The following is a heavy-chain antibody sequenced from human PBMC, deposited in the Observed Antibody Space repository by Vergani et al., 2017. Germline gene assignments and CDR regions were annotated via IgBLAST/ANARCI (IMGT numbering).Heavy chain of an antibody. Sequence: EGQLVESGGDWVQRGGSLRLSCAASGFISSSYWMSWVRQAPGKGLEWVANVNQDGSEKYYVDSVRGRFTISRDNAKNSIYLQMNSLRAEDTAVYFCVRVPLIRRGSGNYGINNYHGMYVWGQGTTVIVSS. CDR2: VNQDGSEK. V-gene: IGHV3-7*01. CDR1: GFISSSYW. J-gene: IGHJ6*02. D-gene: IGHD3-10*01. CDR3: VRVPLIRRGSGNYGINNYHGMYV.